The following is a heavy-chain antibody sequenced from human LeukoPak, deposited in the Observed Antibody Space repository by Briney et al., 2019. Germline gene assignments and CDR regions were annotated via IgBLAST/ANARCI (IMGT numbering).Heavy chain of an antibody. CDR3: ASVRGYSSGWYASGFDP. CDR1: GGSISGSSYY. CDR2: IYYSGST. D-gene: IGHD6-19*01. V-gene: IGHV4-39*07. J-gene: IGHJ5*02. Sequence: SETLSLTCTVSGGSISGSSYYWGWIRQPPGKGPEWIGNIYYSGSTNYNPSLKSRVTISLDTSNTQFSLKLTPVTAADTAVYYCASVRGYSSGWYASGFDPWGQGTLVTVSS.